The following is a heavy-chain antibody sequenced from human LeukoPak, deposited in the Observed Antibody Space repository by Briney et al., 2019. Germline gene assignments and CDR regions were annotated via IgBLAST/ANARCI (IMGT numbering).Heavy chain of an antibody. D-gene: IGHD5-18*01. Sequence: GGSLRLSCAASGFTFSSFWMHWVRQAPGKGLVWVSHITSDGSTTSYADSVKGRFTISRDNAKNTLYLQMNSLRAEDTAVYYCASDSDYYNYGPNDFDYWGQGTLVTVSS. CDR1: GFTFSSFW. V-gene: IGHV3-74*01. CDR3: ASDSDYYNYGPNDFDY. CDR2: ITSDGSTT. J-gene: IGHJ4*02.